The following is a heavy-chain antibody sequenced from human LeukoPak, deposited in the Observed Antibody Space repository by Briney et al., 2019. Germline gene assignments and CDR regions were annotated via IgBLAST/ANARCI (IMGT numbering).Heavy chain of an antibody. D-gene: IGHD1-14*01. CDR1: GFTFSSFS. CDR3: ARGRTLGGMDV. CDR2: TSNSSTI. J-gene: IGHJ6*02. V-gene: IGHV3-48*01. Sequence: PGGSLRLSCAASGFTFSSFSMDWVRQAPGKGLEWVSYTSNSSTIYYTDPVRGRFTISRDNAKNSLYLQMNSLRAEDTAVYYCARGRTLGGMDVWGQGTTVTVSS.